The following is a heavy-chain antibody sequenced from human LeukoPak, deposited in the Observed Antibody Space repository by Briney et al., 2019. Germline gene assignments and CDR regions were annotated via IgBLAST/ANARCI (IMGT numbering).Heavy chain of an antibody. J-gene: IGHJ4*02. D-gene: IGHD6-19*01. CDR1: GFSLSTSGVG. V-gene: IGHV2-5*02. CDR3: AHSPVIYNSGWYVEGVGPFDY. CDR2: IYWDDEK. Sequence: SGPTLVNPTQTLTLTCTFSGFSLSTSGVGVGWIRQPPGKALEWLALIYWDDEKRYSPSLKSRLTITKDTSKNQVVLTMTNMDPVDTATYYCAHSPVIYNSGWYVEGVGPFDYWGQGTLVTVSS.